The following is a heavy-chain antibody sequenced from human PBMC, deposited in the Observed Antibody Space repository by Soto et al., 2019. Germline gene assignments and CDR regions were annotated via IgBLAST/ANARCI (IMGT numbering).Heavy chain of an antibody. D-gene: IGHD1-26*01. Sequence: SETLSLTCAVYGGSFSGYYWSWIRQPPGKGLEWIGEINHSGSTNYNPSLKSRVTISVDTSKNQFSLKLSSVTAADTAVYYCARGRSVVGARANWFDPWGQGTLVTV. V-gene: IGHV4-34*01. CDR3: ARGRSVVGARANWFDP. CDR2: INHSGST. J-gene: IGHJ5*02. CDR1: GGSFSGYY.